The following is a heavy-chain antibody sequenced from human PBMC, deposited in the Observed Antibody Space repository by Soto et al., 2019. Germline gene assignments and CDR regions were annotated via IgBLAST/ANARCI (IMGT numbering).Heavy chain of an antibody. CDR2: ISNSGNTK. Sequence: QVQLVESGGDVVQPGGSLRLSCAASGFTFSASYMTWIRQAPGRGLEWVSYISNSGNTKEYADSVRGRFTISRDNAKNSVHLKMDSLRAEDTAVYYCARERSCSGNSCYKLRFDPWGQGTRVIVSS. J-gene: IGHJ5*02. V-gene: IGHV3-11*01. CDR3: ARERSCSGNSCYKLRFDP. D-gene: IGHD5-12*01. CDR1: GFTFSASY.